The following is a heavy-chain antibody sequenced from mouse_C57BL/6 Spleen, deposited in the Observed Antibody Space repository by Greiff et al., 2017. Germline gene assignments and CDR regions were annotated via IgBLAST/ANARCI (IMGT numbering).Heavy chain of an antibody. D-gene: IGHD2-2*01. J-gene: IGHJ2*01. Sequence: VQLQQSGAELVRPGASVKLSCTASGFNIKDDYMHWVKQRPEQGLEWIGWIDPENGDTEYASKFQGKATITADTSSNTAYLQLSSLTSEDTAVYYCTKYGYPLDYWGQGTTLTVSS. CDR1: GFNIKDDY. V-gene: IGHV14-4*01. CDR3: TKYGYPLDY. CDR2: IDPENGDT.